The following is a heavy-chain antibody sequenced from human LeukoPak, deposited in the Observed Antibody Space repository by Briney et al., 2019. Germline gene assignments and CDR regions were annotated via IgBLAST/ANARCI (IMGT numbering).Heavy chain of an antibody. CDR3: ASGGEVSYY. CDR1: GFTFSSYW. D-gene: IGHD3-16*01. Sequence: GGSLRLSCAASGFTFSSYWMHWVRQAPGKGLVWVLRINSDGSSTSYADSVKGRFTISRDNAKNTLYLQMNSLRAEDTAVYYGASGGEVSYYWGQGTLVTVSS. CDR2: INSDGSST. J-gene: IGHJ4*02. V-gene: IGHV3-74*01.